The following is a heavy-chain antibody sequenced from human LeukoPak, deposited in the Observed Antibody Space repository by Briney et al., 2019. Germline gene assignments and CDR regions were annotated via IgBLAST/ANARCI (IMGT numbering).Heavy chain of an antibody. Sequence: GGSLRLSCAASGFTFSSYAMHWVRQAPGKGLEWVAVISYDGSNKYYADSVKGRFTISRDNSKNTLYLQMNSLRAEDTAVYYCAAGRLKGIQLWYRHYYFDYWGQGTLVTVSS. CDR3: AAGRLKGIQLWYRHYYFDY. D-gene: IGHD5-18*01. V-gene: IGHV3-30-3*01. CDR1: GFTFSSYA. CDR2: ISYDGSNK. J-gene: IGHJ4*02.